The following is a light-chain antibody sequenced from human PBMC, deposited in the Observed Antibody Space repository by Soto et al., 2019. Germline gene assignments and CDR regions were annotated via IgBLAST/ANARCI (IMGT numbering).Light chain of an antibody. CDR1: QGISNY. J-gene: IGKJ1*01. V-gene: IGKV1-27*01. Sequence: DIQMTQSPSSMSTSVGDRVTITCRASQGISNYLAWYQQKPGRIPNLLIYGASTLQSGVPSRFSGSGSGTEFTLSISSLQPEDVATYYCQEYNGSSWTFGQGNRFEIQ. CDR2: GAS. CDR3: QEYNGSSWT.